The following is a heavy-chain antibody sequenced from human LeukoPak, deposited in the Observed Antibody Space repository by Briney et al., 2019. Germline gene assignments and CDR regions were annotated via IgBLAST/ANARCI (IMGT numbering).Heavy chain of an antibody. CDR3: AKSRHQYYFYMDV. J-gene: IGHJ6*03. CDR2: IRYDGSNK. CDR1: GFTFSSYG. Sequence: GGSLRLSCAASGFTFSSYGMHWVRQAPGKGLEGVAFIRYDGSNKYYADSVKGRFTISRDNSKNMLYLQMNSQRAEDTAVYYCAKSRHQYYFYMDVWGKGTTVTISS. V-gene: IGHV3-30*02.